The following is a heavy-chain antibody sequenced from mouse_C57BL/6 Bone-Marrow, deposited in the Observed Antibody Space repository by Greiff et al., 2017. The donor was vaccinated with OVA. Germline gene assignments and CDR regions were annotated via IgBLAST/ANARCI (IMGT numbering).Heavy chain of an antibody. J-gene: IGHJ2*01. CDR3: ARLAPIYYGNYLDY. CDR2: IWTGGGT. CDR1: GFSLTSYA. Sequence: QVQLQQSGPGLVAPSQSLSITCTVSGFSLTSYAISWVRQPPGKGLEWLGVIWTGGGTNYNSALKSRLSISKDNSKSQVFLKMNSLQTDDTARYYCARLAPIYYGNYLDYWGQGTTLTVSS. D-gene: IGHD2-1*01. V-gene: IGHV2-9-1*01.